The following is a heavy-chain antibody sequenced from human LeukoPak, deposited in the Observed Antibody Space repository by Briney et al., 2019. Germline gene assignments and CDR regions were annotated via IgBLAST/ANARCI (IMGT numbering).Heavy chain of an antibody. CDR3: ARGLQYYYYYYGMDV. CDR2: IWYDGSNK. Sequence: GGSLRLSCAASGFTFSSYGMHWVRQAPGKGLEWVAVIWYDGSNKYYADSVKGRLTISRDNSKNTLYLQMNSLRAEDTAVYYCARGLQYYYYYYGMDVWGQGTTVTVSS. D-gene: IGHD5-24*01. CDR1: GFTFSSYG. V-gene: IGHV3-33*01. J-gene: IGHJ6*02.